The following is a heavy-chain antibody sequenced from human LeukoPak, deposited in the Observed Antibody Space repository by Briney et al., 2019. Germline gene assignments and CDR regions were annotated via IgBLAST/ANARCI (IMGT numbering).Heavy chain of an antibody. Sequence: SETLSLTCTVSGGSISTYYWSWIRQPPGKGLEWIGYIYYTGSTNYNPSLKSRVTISVDTSKNQFSLKLSYVNAADTAVYYCARYISSGLDYWGQGTLVTVSS. D-gene: IGHD6-6*01. J-gene: IGHJ4*02. CDR2: IYYTGST. CDR1: GGSISTYY. CDR3: ARYISSGLDY. V-gene: IGHV4-59*08.